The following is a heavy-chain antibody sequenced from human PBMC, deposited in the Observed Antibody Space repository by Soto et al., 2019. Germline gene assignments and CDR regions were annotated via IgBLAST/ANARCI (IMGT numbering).Heavy chain of an antibody. J-gene: IGHJ4*02. CDR1: GLTFSSYA. D-gene: IGHD3-3*01. V-gene: IGHV3-30*04. CDR3: AREIERLLGY. CDR2: ISYDGRDK. Sequence: QVQLVQSGGGVVQPGRSLRLSCAASGLTFSSYAMHWVRQAPGKGLEWVAVISYDGRDKYYADSVKGRITVSRDNSKNKLYLQMNSLRAEDTAVYYCAREIERLLGYWGQGTLVTVSS.